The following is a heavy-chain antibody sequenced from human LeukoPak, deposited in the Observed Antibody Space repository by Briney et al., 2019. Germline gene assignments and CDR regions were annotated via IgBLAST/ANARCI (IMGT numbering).Heavy chain of an antibody. CDR3: ARGYGSGSSHIDY. CDR1: GFTFSSYE. V-gene: IGHV3-48*03. Sequence: PGGSLRLSCVASGFTFSSYEMTWVRQAPGKGLEWLSYISSSGSTIYYADSVKGRFTVSRDNAKNSLYLQMNSLRAEDTAVYYCARGYGSGSSHIDYWGQGTLVTVSS. CDR2: ISSSGSTI. J-gene: IGHJ4*02. D-gene: IGHD3-10*01.